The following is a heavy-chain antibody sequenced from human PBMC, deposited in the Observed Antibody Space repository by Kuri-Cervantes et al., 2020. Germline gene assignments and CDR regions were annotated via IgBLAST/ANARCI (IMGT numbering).Heavy chain of an antibody. Sequence: ASVKVSCKASGYTSTSYAMHWVRQAPGQRLEWMGWINAGNGNTKYSQKFQGRVTITRDTSASTAYMELSSLRSEDTAVYYCARGTTGTSKGINFDYWGQGTLVTVSS. V-gene: IGHV1-3*01. CDR2: INAGNGNT. CDR1: GYTSTSYA. CDR3: ARGTTGTSKGINFDY. D-gene: IGHD1-1*01. J-gene: IGHJ4*02.